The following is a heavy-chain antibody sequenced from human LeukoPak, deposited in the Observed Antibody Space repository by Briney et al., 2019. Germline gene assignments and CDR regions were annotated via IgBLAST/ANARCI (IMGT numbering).Heavy chain of an antibody. D-gene: IGHD2-2*02. J-gene: IGHJ6*02. CDR3: AREPHCSSTSCYSDGMDV. CDR1: GFTFSSYW. CDR2: IKQDGSEK. V-gene: IGHV3-7*01. Sequence: GGPLRLSCAASGFTFSSYWMSWVRQAPGKGLEWVANIKQDGSEKYYVDSVKGRFTISRDNAKNSLYLQMNSLRAEDTAVYYCAREPHCSSTSCYSDGMDVWGQGTTVTVSS.